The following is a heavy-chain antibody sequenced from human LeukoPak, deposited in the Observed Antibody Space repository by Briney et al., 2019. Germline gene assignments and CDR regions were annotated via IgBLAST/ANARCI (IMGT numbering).Heavy chain of an antibody. V-gene: IGHV3-30*04. J-gene: IGHJ4*02. CDR3: AKSGGSPSGIDY. CDR2: ISYDGSNK. D-gene: IGHD2-15*01. Sequence: GGSLRLSCAASGFTFSSYAMHWVRQAPGKGLEWVAVISYDGSNKYYADSVKGRFTISRDNSKNTLYLQMNSLRAEDTAVYYCAKSGGSPSGIDYWRQRTLVTVSS. CDR1: GFTFSSYA.